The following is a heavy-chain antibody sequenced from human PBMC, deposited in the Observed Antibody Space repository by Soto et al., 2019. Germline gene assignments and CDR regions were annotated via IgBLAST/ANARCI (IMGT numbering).Heavy chain of an antibody. CDR3: ARPQIRANDYGDY. CDR2: IYYSGST. Sequence: SETLSLTCTVSGGSISSSSYYWGWIRQPPGKGLEWIGSIYYSGSTYYNPSLKSRVTISVDTSKNQFSLKLSSVTAADTAVYYCARPQIRANDYGDYWGQGTLVTVSS. V-gene: IGHV4-39*01. CDR1: GGSISSSSYY. D-gene: IGHD2-8*01. J-gene: IGHJ4*02.